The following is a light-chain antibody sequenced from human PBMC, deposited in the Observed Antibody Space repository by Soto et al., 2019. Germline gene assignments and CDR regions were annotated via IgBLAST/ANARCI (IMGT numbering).Light chain of an antibody. CDR2: AAS. J-gene: IGKJ5*01. V-gene: IGKV3-11*01. CDR1: QTVSSNY. CDR3: QQRSSWPRIT. Sequence: IVLTQSPGTLSLSPGERATLSCRASQTVSSNYLAWYQQKPGQAPRLLIYAASNRAPGIPARFSGSGSGTDFTLTISSLEPDDFAVYYCQQRSSWPRITFGQGTRLEIK.